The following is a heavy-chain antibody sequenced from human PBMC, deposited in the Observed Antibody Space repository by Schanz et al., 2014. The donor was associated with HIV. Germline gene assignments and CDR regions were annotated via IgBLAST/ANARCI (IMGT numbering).Heavy chain of an antibody. Sequence: EVQLVESGGGLVQPGRSLRLSCAASGFTFDDYAMHWVRQVPGKGLEWVSGISWNSGSIGYADSVKGRFTISRDNAKNSLYLQMNSLRAEDTALYYCAKDMGSGSYETFDIWGQGTMVTVSS. CDR1: GFTFDDYA. J-gene: IGHJ3*02. CDR3: AKDMGSGSYETFDI. D-gene: IGHD1-26*01. CDR2: ISWNSGSI. V-gene: IGHV3-9*01.